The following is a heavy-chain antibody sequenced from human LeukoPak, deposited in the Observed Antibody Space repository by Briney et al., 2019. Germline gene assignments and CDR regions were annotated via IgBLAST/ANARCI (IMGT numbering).Heavy chain of an antibody. D-gene: IGHD3-22*01. J-gene: IGHJ3*02. V-gene: IGHV4-31*03. Sequence: RASETLSLTCTVSGGSISSGGYYWSWIRQHPGKGLEWIGYIYYSGSTYYNPSLKSRVTISVDASKNQFSLKLSSVTAADTAVYYCARYFDYYYDSSGYLNDDAFDIWGQGTMVTVSS. CDR3: ARYFDYYYDSSGYLNDDAFDI. CDR2: IYYSGST. CDR1: GGSISSGGYY.